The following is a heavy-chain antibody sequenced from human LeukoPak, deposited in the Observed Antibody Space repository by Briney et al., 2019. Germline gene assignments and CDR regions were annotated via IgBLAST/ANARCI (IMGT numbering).Heavy chain of an antibody. V-gene: IGHV3-30*12. D-gene: IGHD2-15*01. CDR1: GFSFSSYG. CDR2: IYYDGSTK. CDR3: ARGSMGGAATLDY. J-gene: IGHJ4*02. Sequence: GGSLRLSCAASGFSFSSYGMHWVRQAPGKGLEWVSFIYYDGSTKFYADSVKGRFIISRDNSKNTVYLQLSSLRVEDTAVYYGARGSMGGAATLDYWSQGSLVAVSP.